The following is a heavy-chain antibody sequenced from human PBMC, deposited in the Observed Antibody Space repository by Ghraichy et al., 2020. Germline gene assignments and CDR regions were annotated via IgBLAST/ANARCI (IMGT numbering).Heavy chain of an antibody. D-gene: IGHD3-22*01. CDR1: GFAFSDYG. CDR3: AKDLDSSGYYYRGRCFDY. Sequence: GSLRLSCEASGFAFSDYGMHWVRQAPGKGLEWVTIVSYDGSNKHYADSVKGRFTISRDNSKNTLYLQMNSLRAEDTAVYYCAKDLDSSGYYYRGRCFDYWGQGTLVTVSS. V-gene: IGHV3-30*18. CDR2: VSYDGSNK. J-gene: IGHJ4*02.